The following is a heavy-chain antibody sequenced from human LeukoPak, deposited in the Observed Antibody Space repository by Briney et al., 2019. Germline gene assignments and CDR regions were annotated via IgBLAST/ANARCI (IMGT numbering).Heavy chain of an antibody. CDR2: IYYSGST. CDR3: ARSPMRSPLIVVVPAAEDAFDI. V-gene: IGHV4-59*01. J-gene: IGHJ3*02. CDR1: GGSISSYY. Sequence: SETLSLTCTVSGGSISSYYWSWIRQPPGKGLEWLGYIYYSGSTNYNPSLKSRVTISVDTSKNQFSLKLSSVTAADTAVYYCARSPMRSPLIVVVPAAEDAFDIWGQGTMVTVSS. D-gene: IGHD2-2*01.